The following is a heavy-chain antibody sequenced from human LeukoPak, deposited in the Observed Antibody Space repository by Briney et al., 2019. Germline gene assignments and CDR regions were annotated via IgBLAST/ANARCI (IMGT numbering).Heavy chain of an antibody. CDR3: ATGIVGATDWSRAFDI. CDR1: GGSISSSSYY. CDR2: IYYSGST. V-gene: IGHV4-39*01. D-gene: IGHD1-26*01. Sequence: SETLSLTCTVSGGSISSSSYYWGWIRQPPGKGLEWIGSIYYSGSTYYNPSLKSRVTISVDTSKNQFSLKLSSVTAADTAVYYCATGIVGATDWSRAFDIWGQGTMVTVSS. J-gene: IGHJ3*02.